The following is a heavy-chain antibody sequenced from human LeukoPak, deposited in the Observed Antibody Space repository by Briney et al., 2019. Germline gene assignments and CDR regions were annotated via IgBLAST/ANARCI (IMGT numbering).Heavy chain of an antibody. V-gene: IGHV3-74*01. Sequence: GGSLRLSCAASGFTFSPYWMHWVRQARGKGLVWVSCIKSDGSSTSTSYADSVKGRFTISRDNAKNILYLQMNSLRAEDTAVYYCARDYSYAMDVWGQGTTVTVSS. D-gene: IGHD2-21*01. CDR1: GFTFSPYW. CDR2: IKSDGSSTST. J-gene: IGHJ6*02. CDR3: ARDYSYAMDV.